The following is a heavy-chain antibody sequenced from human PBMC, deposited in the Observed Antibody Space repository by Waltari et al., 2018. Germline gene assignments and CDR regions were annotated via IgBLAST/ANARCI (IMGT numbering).Heavy chain of an antibody. V-gene: IGHV4-34*01. CDR3: ARGTKQFSYYYGMDV. Sequence: QVQLQQWGAGLLKPSGTLSLTCAGYGGSFSGSYWSWIRQPPGKGREWIGEINHSGSTNYNPSLKSRVTRSVDTSKNQFSLKLSSVTAADTAVYYCARGTKQFSYYYGMDVWGQGTTVTVSS. J-gene: IGHJ6*02. CDR2: INHSGST. D-gene: IGHD3-3*01. CDR1: GGSFSGSY.